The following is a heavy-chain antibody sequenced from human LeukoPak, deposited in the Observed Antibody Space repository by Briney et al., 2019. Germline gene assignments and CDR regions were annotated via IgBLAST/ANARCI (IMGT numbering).Heavy chain of an antibody. CDR3: AKDRWYYGSECYVDAFDI. J-gene: IGHJ3*02. D-gene: IGHD3-10*01. CDR2: ISGSGSNT. CDR1: GFAFPNYA. Sequence: GGSLRLSCAASGFAFPNYAMSWVRQAPGKGLEWVSAISGSGSNTYYADSVKGRFTISRDNSKYTLYLQMNSLRAEDTAVYSCAKDRWYYGSECYVDAFDIGGQGTMVTVSS. V-gene: IGHV3-23*01.